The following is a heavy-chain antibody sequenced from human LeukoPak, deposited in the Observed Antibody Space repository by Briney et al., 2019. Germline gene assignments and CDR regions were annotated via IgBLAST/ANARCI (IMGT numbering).Heavy chain of an antibody. Sequence: GASVKVSCKASGYTFTGYYMHWVRQAPGQGLEWMGVINPSGSSTTCAQKFQGRVILTRDTSTSTVYMDLSSLRSEDTAVYYCARGSTRYYMDVWGKGTTVTVSS. CDR1: GYTFTGYY. CDR2: INPSGSST. D-gene: IGHD2-2*01. J-gene: IGHJ6*03. CDR3: ARGSTRYYMDV. V-gene: IGHV1-46*01.